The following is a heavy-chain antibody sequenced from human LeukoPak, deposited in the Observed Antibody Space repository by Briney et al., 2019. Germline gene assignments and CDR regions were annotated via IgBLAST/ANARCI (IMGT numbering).Heavy chain of an antibody. CDR1: GGSFSGYY. J-gene: IGHJ6*03. Sequence: SETLSLTCAVYGGSFSGYYWTWIRQPAGKGLEWIGRMHSSGRTSYSPSLKSRVTISVDTSKNQFSLKLSSVTAADTAVYYCARGLRGYSYGYVPWELSYYMDVWGKGTTVTISS. CDR2: MHSSGRT. V-gene: IGHV4-59*10. CDR3: ARGLRGYSYGYVPWELSYYMDV. D-gene: IGHD5-18*01.